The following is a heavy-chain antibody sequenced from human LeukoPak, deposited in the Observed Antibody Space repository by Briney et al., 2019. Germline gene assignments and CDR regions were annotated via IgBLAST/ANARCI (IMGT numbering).Heavy chain of an antibody. V-gene: IGHV3-21*01. D-gene: IGHD6-13*01. CDR1: GFTFSSYS. Sequence: GGSLRLSCAASGFTFSSYSMNWARQAPGKGLEWVSSISSSSSYIYYADSVKGRFTISRDNAKNSLYLQMNSLRAEDTAVYYCARVVKSPLPRIAAAGPNWFDPWGQGTLVTVSS. CDR2: ISSSSSYI. J-gene: IGHJ5*02. CDR3: ARVVKSPLPRIAAAGPNWFDP.